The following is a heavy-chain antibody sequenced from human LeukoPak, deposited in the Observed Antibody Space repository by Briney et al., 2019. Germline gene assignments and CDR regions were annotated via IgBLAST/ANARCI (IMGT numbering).Heavy chain of an antibody. CDR2: IYYSGST. CDR3: ARALTGLGISNRALYSYYMDV. D-gene: IGHD3-16*01. V-gene: IGHV4-39*07. CDR1: GGSISSSSYY. Sequence: SETLSLTCTVSGGSISSSSYYWGWIRQPPGKGLEWIGGIYYSGSTYYNPSLKSRVTISVDTSKNQFSLKLSSVTAADTAVYYCARALTGLGISNRALYSYYMDVWGKGTTVTVSS. J-gene: IGHJ6*03.